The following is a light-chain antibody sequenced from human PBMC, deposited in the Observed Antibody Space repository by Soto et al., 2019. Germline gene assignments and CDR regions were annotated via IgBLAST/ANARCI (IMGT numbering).Light chain of an antibody. CDR2: GAS. Sequence: AILMTQSPSSLYASTGDRVTITYLASQGISSYLAWYQQKPGKAPKLLIYGASTLHRGVPSRFSGSGSGTDFTLTISSLQPEDFATYYCQQANRFPRTFGQGTKVDI. V-gene: IGKV1-8*01. CDR1: QGISSY. J-gene: IGKJ1*01. CDR3: QQANRFPRT.